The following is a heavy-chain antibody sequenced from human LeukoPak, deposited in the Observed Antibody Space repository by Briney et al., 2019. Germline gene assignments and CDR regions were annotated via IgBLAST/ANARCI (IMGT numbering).Heavy chain of an antibody. Sequence: PGGSLRLSCAASGFTFSSYAMHWVRQAPGKGLEWVAVISYDGSNKYYADSVKGRFTISRDNSKNTLYLQMNSLRAEDTAVYYCARGPVWFGELLSLYYWGQGTLVTVSS. V-gene: IGHV3-30*04. CDR2: ISYDGSNK. CDR3: ARGPVWFGELLSLYY. J-gene: IGHJ4*02. CDR1: GFTFSSYA. D-gene: IGHD3-10*01.